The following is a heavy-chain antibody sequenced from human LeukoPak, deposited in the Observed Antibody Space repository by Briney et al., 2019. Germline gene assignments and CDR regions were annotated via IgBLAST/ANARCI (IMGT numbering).Heavy chain of an antibody. CDR2: IRPDGRDA. CDR3: ARAPQECDY. J-gene: IGHJ4*02. V-gene: IGHV3-7*01. CDR1: GFIFSSYW. Sequence: GGSLRLSCTASGFIFSSYWMSWVRQAPGKGLEWVANIRPDGRDAYYVDSVKGRFTISRDNTENSVYLQMNSLRAEDTAVYFCARAPQECDYWGQGTPVTVSS.